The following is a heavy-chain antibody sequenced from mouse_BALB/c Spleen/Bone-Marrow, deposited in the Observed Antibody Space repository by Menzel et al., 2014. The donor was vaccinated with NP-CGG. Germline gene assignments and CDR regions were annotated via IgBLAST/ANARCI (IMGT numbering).Heavy chain of an antibody. CDR3: ARVLRPHYYAMDY. V-gene: IGHV5-4*02. D-gene: IGHD1-2*01. Sequence: EVKLVDSGGGLVKPGGSLKLSCAASGFTFSDYYMYWVRQTPEKRLEWVATISDGGSYTYYPDSVKGRFTISRDNAKNNLYLQMSSLKSEDTAMYYCARVLRPHYYAMDYWGQGTSVTVSS. CDR1: GFTFSDYY. J-gene: IGHJ4*01. CDR2: ISDGGSYT.